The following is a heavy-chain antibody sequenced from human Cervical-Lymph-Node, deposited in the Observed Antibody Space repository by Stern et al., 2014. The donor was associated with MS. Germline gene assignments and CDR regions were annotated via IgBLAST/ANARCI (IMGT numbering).Heavy chain of an antibody. CDR2: IHDSGST. Sequence: VQLVESGPGLVKPSQTLSLTCTVSGGSISSSGYYWSWIRQPADKGLEWIGRIHDSGSTYYNPPLKSRVTISMDPAKNQFSLKLPSVTAADTAVYYCATTRWDLFTWNWFDPWGQGTLVTVSS. V-gene: IGHV4-61*02. CDR3: ATTRWDLFTWNWFDP. D-gene: IGHD1-26*01. J-gene: IGHJ5*02. CDR1: GGSISSSGYY.